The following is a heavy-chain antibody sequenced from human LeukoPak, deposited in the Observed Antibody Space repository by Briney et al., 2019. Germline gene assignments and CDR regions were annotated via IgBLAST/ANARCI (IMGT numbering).Heavy chain of an antibody. CDR2: IYHSGST. D-gene: IGHD3-9*01. CDR1: GGSISSGGYY. J-gene: IGHJ4*02. CDR3: AREITYDILTGYYEMGFDY. Sequence: RPSETLSLTCTVSGGSISSGGYYWSWIRQPPGKGLEWIGYIYHSGSTYYNPSLKSRVTISVDRSKNQFSLKLSSVTAADTAVYYCAREITYDILTGYYEMGFDYWGQGALVTVSS. V-gene: IGHV4-30-2*01.